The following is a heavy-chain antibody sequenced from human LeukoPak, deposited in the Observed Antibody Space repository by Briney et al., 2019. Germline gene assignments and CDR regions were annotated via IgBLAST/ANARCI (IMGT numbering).Heavy chain of an antibody. CDR3: ARDEVTY. CDR1: GFTFSSHR. CDR2: INQDGSQK. V-gene: IGHV3-7*01. J-gene: IGHJ4*02. Sequence: GGSLRLSCAASGFTFSSHRMSWVRQTPGKELEWVAHINQDGSQKFYVDSVKGRFTISRDNAKSSLYLQMNSLRADDTAVYYRARDEVTYWGQGTPVTVSS.